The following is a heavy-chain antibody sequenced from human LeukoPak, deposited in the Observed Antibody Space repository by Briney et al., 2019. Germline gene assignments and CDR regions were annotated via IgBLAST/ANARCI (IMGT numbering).Heavy chain of an antibody. CDR1: GGSFSGYY. CDR3: ARGRGSGWYGGVDY. Sequence: SETLSLTCAVYGGSFSGYYWSWIRQPPGKGLEWIGSIYYSGSTYYNPSLKSRVTISVDTSKNQFSLKLSSVTAADTAVYYCARGRGSGWYGGVDYWGQGTLVTVSS. D-gene: IGHD6-19*01. J-gene: IGHJ4*02. CDR2: IYYSGST. V-gene: IGHV4-34*01.